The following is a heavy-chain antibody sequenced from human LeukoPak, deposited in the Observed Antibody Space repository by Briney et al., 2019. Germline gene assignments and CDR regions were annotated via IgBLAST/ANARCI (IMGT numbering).Heavy chain of an antibody. CDR2: IIPIFGTA. V-gene: IGHV1-69*13. J-gene: IGHJ6*02. Sequence: GASVKVSCKASGGTFSSYAISWVRQAPGQGLVWMGGIIPIFGTANYAQKFQGRVTITADESTSTAYMELSSLRSEDTAVYYCARGHVHYYYYYGMDVWGQGTTVTVSS. CDR1: GGTFSSYA. CDR3: ARGHVHYYYYYGMDV.